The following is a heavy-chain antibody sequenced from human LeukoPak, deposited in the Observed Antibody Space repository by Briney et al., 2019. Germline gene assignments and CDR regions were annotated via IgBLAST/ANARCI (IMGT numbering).Heavy chain of an antibody. J-gene: IGHJ4*02. V-gene: IGHV3-43*02. Sequence: GGSLRLSCAASGFTFDDYAIHWVRQTPGKGLGWVSVISGDGTSTYYADSVKGRFTISRDNSKNTLYLQMNSLRAEDTAVYYCAKDGSSWAFDYWGQGTLVTVSS. D-gene: IGHD6-13*01. CDR2: ISGDGTST. CDR3: AKDGSSWAFDY. CDR1: GFTFDDYA.